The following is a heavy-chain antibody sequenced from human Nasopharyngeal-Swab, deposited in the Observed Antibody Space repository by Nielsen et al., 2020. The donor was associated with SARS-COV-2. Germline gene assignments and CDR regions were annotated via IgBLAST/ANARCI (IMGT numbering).Heavy chain of an antibody. CDR2: INTNTGNP. J-gene: IGHJ6*02. Sequence: SVNVSCKASLYTLPSYAMNLVRQAPGQGLEWMGWINTNTGNPTYAQGFTGRFVFSFDTSVSTAYLQISSLKAEDTAVYYCAREAAAGIVYGMDVWGQGTTVTVSS. CDR3: AREAAAGIVYGMDV. CDR1: LYTLPSYA. V-gene: IGHV7-4-1*02. D-gene: IGHD6-13*01.